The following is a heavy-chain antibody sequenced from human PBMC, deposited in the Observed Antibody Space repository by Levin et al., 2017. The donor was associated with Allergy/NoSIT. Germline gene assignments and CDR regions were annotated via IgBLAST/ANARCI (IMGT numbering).Heavy chain of an antibody. CDR2: FSSSSFYT. V-gene: IGHV3-11*03. CDR1: GFTFSDYY. J-gene: IGHJ3*02. CDR3: ARVWLRGVYDAFEI. D-gene: IGHD3-10*01. Sequence: GGSLRLSCAASGFTFSDYYMSWIRQAPGKGLEWVSYFSSSSFYTNYADSVKGRFTISRDNAKNSLYLQMNSLRAEDTAVYYCARVWLRGVYDAFEIWGQGTMVTVSS.